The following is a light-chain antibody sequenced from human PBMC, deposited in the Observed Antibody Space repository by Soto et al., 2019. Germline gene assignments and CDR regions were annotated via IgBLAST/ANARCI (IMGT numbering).Light chain of an antibody. CDR1: QSLLHSNGYNY. CDR3: MQALQTPIT. Sequence: DIVMTQSPLSLPVTPGEPASISCRSSQSLLHSNGYNYLDWYLQKPGQSPQLLIYLGSNRASGVPDRFSGSGSGTDFTLKISRVEAEDVGVYYCMQALQTPITFGKGTRLE. V-gene: IGKV2-28*01. CDR2: LGS. J-gene: IGKJ5*01.